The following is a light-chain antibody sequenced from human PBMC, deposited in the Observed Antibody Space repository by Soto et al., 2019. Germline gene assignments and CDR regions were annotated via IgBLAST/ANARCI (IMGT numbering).Light chain of an antibody. CDR1: QSISSW. J-gene: IGKJ2*01. V-gene: IGKV1-5*03. CDR3: QQYNSYPYT. CDR2: KAS. Sequence: DTQMAQSPSTLSASVGDRVTITCRASQSISSWLAWYQQKPGKAPKLLIYKASSLESGVPSRFSGSGSGTELTLTISSLQPDDFATYYCQQYNSYPYTFGQGTKLEIK.